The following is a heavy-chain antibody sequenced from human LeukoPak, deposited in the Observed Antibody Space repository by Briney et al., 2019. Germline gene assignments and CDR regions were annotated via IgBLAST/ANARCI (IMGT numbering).Heavy chain of an antibody. J-gene: IGHJ4*02. CDR2: SSHDGRSN. D-gene: IGHD1-1*01. Sequence: GGSLRLSCEASGFRFSVYGMHWVRQAPGKGLEWVAVSSHDGRSNYYADSLKGRFAISRDSSKNTVSLQISSPKTEDTAVYFCVKDGGNVERPFDHWGQGTLVTVSS. CDR3: VKDGGNVERPFDH. CDR1: GFRFSVYG. V-gene: IGHV3-30*18.